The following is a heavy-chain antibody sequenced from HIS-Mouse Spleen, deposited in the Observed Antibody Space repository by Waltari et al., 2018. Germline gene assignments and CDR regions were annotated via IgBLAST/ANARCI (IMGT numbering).Heavy chain of an antibody. CDR1: GGSISSGGYY. V-gene: IGHV4-31*03. Sequence: QVQLQESGPGLVKPSQTLSLTGPVSGGSISSGGYYCSWIRQHPGKGLEWIGYIYYSGSTYYNPSLKSRVTISVDTSKNQFSLKLSSVTAADTAVYYCARDVPPYCSSTSCYVDYWGQGTLVTVSS. CDR2: IYYSGST. CDR3: ARDVPPYCSSTSCYVDY. J-gene: IGHJ4*02. D-gene: IGHD2-2*01.